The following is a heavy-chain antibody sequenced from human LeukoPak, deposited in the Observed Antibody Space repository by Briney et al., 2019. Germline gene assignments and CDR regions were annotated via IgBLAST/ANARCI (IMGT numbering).Heavy chain of an antibody. CDR2: IYPGNSDI. V-gene: IGHV5-51*01. CDR1: GYSFTTYW. Sequence: GESLKISCKDSGYSFTTYWIAWVRQMPGKGLEWMGVIYPGNSDITYSPSFQGQVTISVDKSISTAYLQWSSLKASDTAIYYCARHLSSITSCPHYWGQGTLVTVSS. J-gene: IGHJ4*02. D-gene: IGHD2-2*01. CDR3: ARHLSSITSCPHY.